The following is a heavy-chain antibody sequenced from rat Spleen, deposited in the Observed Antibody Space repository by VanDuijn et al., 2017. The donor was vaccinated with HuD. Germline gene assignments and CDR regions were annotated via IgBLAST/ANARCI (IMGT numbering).Heavy chain of an antibody. Sequence: DVQLQESGPDLVKPSQSLSLTCSVTDYSITSNYWDWIRKFPGNKLEWMGYINSAGSTNYNPSLKSRISITRDTSKNQFFLQVNSVTTEDTANYYCARRRYDGTYYLYWGQGVMVTVSS. J-gene: IGHJ2*01. V-gene: IGHV3-3*01. CDR2: INSAGST. CDR1: DYSITSNY. D-gene: IGHD1-12*02. CDR3: ARRRYDGTYYLY.